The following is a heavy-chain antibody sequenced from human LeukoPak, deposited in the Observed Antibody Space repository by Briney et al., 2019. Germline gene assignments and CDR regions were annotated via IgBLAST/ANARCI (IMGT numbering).Heavy chain of an antibody. CDR1: GDSISSTTYH. CDR3: ARSISGSRTVSDY. D-gene: IGHD4-11*01. J-gene: IGHJ4*02. Sequence: SETLSLTCTVSGDSISSTTYHWGWIRQPPGKGLEWIGSIYYSGSTYYNPSLKSRVTISVDTSKNQFSLKVSSVTAADTAVYYCARSISGSRTVSDYWGQGTLVTVSS. V-gene: IGHV4-39*01. CDR2: IYYSGST.